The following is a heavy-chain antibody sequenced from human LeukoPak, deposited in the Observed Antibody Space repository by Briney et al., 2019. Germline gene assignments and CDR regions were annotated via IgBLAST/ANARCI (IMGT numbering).Heavy chain of an antibody. CDR2: ISCDGSNK. J-gene: IGHJ6*02. V-gene: IGHV3-30*04. D-gene: IGHD3-10*01. CDR1: GFTFSSYA. CDR3: AREGVTMVRGVHYYYGMDV. Sequence: PGRSLRLSCAASGFTFSSYAMHWVRQAPGKGLEWVAVISCDGSNKYYADSVKGRFTISRDNSKNTLYLQMNSLRAEDTAVYYYAREGVTMVRGVHYYYGMDVWGQGTTVTVSS.